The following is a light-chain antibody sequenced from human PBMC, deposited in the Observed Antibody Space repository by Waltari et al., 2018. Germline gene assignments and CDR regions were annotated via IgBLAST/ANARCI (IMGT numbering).Light chain of an antibody. CDR1: QGITIW. CDR2: AAS. Sequence: DIQMTQSPSSVSASVGDRVTITCRVSQGITIWLAWYQQKPGKAPKLLIYAASSLQRGVPSRFSGSGSGTDFTLTINSLQPDDFATYYCQQATSFPITFGPGTKVDIK. CDR3: QQATSFPIT. J-gene: IGKJ3*01. V-gene: IGKV1D-12*01.